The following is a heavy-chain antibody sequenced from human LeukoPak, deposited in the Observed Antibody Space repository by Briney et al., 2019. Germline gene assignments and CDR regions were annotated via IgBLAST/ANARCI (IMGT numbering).Heavy chain of an antibody. CDR1: GYTFTSYD. CDR2: ISAYNGNT. J-gene: IGHJ6*03. Sequence: ASVKVSCKASGYTFTSYDISWVRQAPGQGLEWMGWISAYNGNTNYAQKLQGRVTMTTDTSTSTAYMELRSLRSDDTAVYYCARVFHDSSGYYSLRYYYYYMDVWGKGTTVTISS. D-gene: IGHD3-22*01. CDR3: ARVFHDSSGYYSLRYYYYYMDV. V-gene: IGHV1-18*01.